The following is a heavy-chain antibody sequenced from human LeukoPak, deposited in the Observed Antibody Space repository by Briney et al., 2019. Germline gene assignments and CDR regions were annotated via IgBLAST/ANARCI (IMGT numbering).Heavy chain of an antibody. V-gene: IGHV1-69*04. CDR1: GGTFSSYA. J-gene: IGHJ4*02. CDR3: ARDGHSSSWYRGYYFDY. D-gene: IGHD6-13*01. CDR2: IIPILGIA. Sequence: SVKVSCKASGGTFSSYAISWVRQAPGQGLEWMGRIIPILGIANYAQKFQGRVTITADKSTSTAYMELSSLRSEDTAVYYCARDGHSSSWYRGYYFDYWGQGTLVTVSS.